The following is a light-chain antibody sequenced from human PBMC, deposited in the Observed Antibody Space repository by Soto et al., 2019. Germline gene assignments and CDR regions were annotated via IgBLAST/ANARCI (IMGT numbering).Light chain of an antibody. CDR3: MQALQTL. Sequence: DIVMTQSPLSLPVTPGEPASISCRSSQSLLHSNGYNYLDWYLQKPGQSPQLLIYLGSNRASGVPDRFSGSGSGTDFTLKISRVEAVDVGVYYCMQALQTLFGQGTKLEIK. J-gene: IGKJ2*01. CDR2: LGS. CDR1: QSLLHSNGYNY. V-gene: IGKV2-28*01.